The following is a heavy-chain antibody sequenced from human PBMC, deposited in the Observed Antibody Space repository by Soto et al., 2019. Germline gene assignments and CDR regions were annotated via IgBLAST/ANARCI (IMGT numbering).Heavy chain of an antibody. V-gene: IGHV3-23*01. CDR2: ISGSGGST. CDR1: GFTFSSYA. CDR3: AKDQGYGDYRERSDY. Sequence: PGGSLRLSCAASGFTFSSYAMSWVRQAPGKGLEWVSAISGSGGSTYYADSVKGRFTISRDNSKNTLYLQMNSLRAEDTAVYYCAKDQGYGDYRERSDYWGQGTLVTVSS. J-gene: IGHJ4*02. D-gene: IGHD4-17*01.